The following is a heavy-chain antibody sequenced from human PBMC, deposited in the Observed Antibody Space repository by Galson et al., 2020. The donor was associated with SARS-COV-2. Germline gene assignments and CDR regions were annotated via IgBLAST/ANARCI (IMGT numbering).Heavy chain of an antibody. CDR2: IYYGGTT. J-gene: IGHJ4*02. V-gene: IGHV4-39*07. D-gene: IGHD3-10*01. CDR3: ARLPVVRGVDY. CDR1: GGSISTNNCF. Sequence: ASETLSLTCTVSGGSISTNNCFWGWIRQPPGKGLEWIGSIYYGGTTYYNPSLKSRLTISVDTSKSQFSLTLSSVTAAGTAVYYCARLPVVRGVDYWGQGILVTVSS.